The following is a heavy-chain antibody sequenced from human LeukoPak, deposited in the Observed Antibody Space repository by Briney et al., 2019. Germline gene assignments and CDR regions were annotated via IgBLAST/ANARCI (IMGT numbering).Heavy chain of an antibody. Sequence: PSETLSLTCTVSGDSINAYYWGWIRQPPGKGLEWIGYIYFSGTTKYNPSLESRVTISVDTSKNQFSLKLSSVTAADTAVYYCARATYAYYGMDVWGQGTTVTVSS. CDR2: IYFSGTT. V-gene: IGHV4-59*01. CDR1: GDSINAYY. CDR3: ARATYAYYGMDV. J-gene: IGHJ6*02. D-gene: IGHD4-17*01.